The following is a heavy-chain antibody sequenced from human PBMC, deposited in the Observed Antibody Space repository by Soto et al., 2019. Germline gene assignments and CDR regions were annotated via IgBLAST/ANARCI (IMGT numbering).Heavy chain of an antibody. CDR2: IYHSGST. Sequence: LSLTCAVSGGSISSGGYSWSWIRQPPGKGLEWIGYIYHSGSTYYNPSLKSRVTISVDRSKNQFSLKLSSVTAADTAVYYCARARAGVGFWSGYPDYWGQGTLVTVSS. CDR1: GGSISSGGYS. V-gene: IGHV4-30-2*01. CDR3: ARARAGVGFWSGYPDY. J-gene: IGHJ4*02. D-gene: IGHD3-3*01.